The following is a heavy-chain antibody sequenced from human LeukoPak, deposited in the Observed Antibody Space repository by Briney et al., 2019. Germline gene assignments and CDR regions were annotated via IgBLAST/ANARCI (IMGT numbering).Heavy chain of an antibody. Sequence: GGSLRLSCAASGFTFSSYVMSWVRQAPGKRLEWVSAISGSGSSTYYADSVQGRFTVSRDNSKNTLYLQMNSLRVEDTAVYYCAKDGSSSWSPLNFDYWGRDTLVTVSS. J-gene: IGHJ4*02. V-gene: IGHV3-23*01. CDR1: GFTFSSYV. CDR2: ISGSGSST. D-gene: IGHD6-13*01. CDR3: AKDGSSSWSPLNFDY.